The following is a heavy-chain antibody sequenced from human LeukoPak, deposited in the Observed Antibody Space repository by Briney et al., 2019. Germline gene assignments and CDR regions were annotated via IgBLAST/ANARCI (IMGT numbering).Heavy chain of an antibody. Sequence: SETLSLTCAAYGGSFSGYYWSWIRQPPGKGLEWIGEINHSGSTNYNPSLKSRVTTSVDTSKNRFSLKLSSVTAADTAVYYCARTTVTWNWFDPWGQGTLVTVSS. CDR3: ARTTVTWNWFDP. J-gene: IGHJ5*02. V-gene: IGHV4-34*01. CDR1: GGSFSGYY. D-gene: IGHD4-17*01. CDR2: INHSGST.